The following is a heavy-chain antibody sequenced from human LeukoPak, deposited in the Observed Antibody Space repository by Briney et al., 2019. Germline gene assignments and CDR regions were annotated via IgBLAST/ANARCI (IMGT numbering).Heavy chain of an antibody. V-gene: IGHV4-34*01. CDR1: GESMIGHY. CDR3: ARATASGSGRAYDH. Sequence: PSETLSLTCAVYGESMIGHYWTWIRQPPGKRLEWIGEIHHSGGTNSNPSLKNRVTMPIDMSKNQFSLKLNSVTAADTAVYYCARATASGSGRAYDHWAQGNLVAVSS. D-gene: IGHD3-10*01. J-gene: IGHJ4*02. CDR2: IHHSGGT.